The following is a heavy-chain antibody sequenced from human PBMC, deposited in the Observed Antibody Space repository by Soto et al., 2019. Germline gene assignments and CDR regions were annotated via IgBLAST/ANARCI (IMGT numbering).Heavy chain of an antibody. V-gene: IGHV4-34*01. J-gene: IGHJ4*02. Sequence: PSETLSLTCAVYGGSFSGYYWSWIRQPPGKGLEWIGEINHSGSTNYNPSLKSRVTISVDTSKNQFSLKLSSVTAADTAVYYCARALGYCSSTSCYFDYWGQGTLVTVSS. CDR3: ARALGYCSSTSCYFDY. CDR2: INHSGST. CDR1: GGSFSGYY. D-gene: IGHD2-2*01.